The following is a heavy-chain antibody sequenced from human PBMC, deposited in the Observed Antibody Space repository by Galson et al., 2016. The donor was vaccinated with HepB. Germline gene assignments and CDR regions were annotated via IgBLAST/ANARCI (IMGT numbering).Heavy chain of an antibody. CDR1: EFTFDDYA. J-gene: IGHJ4*02. V-gene: IGHV3-9*01. CDR2: INWNSGSS. D-gene: IGHD6-19*01. CDR3: AKDYSSGWFGAGGFEH. Sequence: SLRLSCAASEFTFDDYAMHWVRQAPGKGLEWVSGINWNSGSSGYADPVKGRFTVSRDNAKNSLYLQMNSLRADDTAFYFCAKDYSSGWFGAGGFEHWGQGTLVTVSS.